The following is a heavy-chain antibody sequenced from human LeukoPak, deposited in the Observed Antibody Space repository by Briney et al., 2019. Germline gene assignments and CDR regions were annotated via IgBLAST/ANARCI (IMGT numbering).Heavy chain of an antibody. CDR2: INPNSGGT. CDR1: GYTFTGYY. CDR3: ARVTTGITGTTYGDY. Sequence: ASVKVSCKASGYTFTGYYMHWVRQAPGQGLEWMGWINPNSGGTNYAQKLQGRVTMTTGTSTSTAYMELRSLRSDDTAVYYCARVTTGITGTTYGDYWGQGTLVTVSS. V-gene: IGHV1-2*02. D-gene: IGHD1-20*01. J-gene: IGHJ4*02.